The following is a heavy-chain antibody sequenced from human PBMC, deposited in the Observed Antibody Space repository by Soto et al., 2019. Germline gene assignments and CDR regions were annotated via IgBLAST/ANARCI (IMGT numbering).Heavy chain of an antibody. V-gene: IGHV3-30*18. CDR3: AKGGSPRAVPRYFDL. D-gene: IGHD4-17*01. CDR1: GFTFSSYG. J-gene: IGHJ2*01. CDR2: ISYDGSNK. Sequence: QVQLVESGGGVVQPGRSLRLSCAASGFTFSSYGMHWFRQSPGKGLEWVAVISYDGSNKSYADSVKGRFTIPRDNSKNTVYLQMNSLRAADTAVYYCAKGGSPRAVPRYFDLWGRGTLVTVSS.